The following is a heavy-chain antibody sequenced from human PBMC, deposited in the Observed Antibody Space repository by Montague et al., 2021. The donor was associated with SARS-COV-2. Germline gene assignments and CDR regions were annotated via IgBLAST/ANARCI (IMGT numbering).Heavy chain of an antibody. D-gene: IGHD5-12*01. Sequence: SLRLSCAASGFTFSSYWMHWVRQAPGKGLVWFSRISTDGSTTSYADSVKGRSTISRDNSKNTLYLQMNSLRAEDTAVYYCARPERHSGYDFFYYYYGMDVWGQGTTVTVSS. J-gene: IGHJ6*02. CDR1: GFTFSSYW. CDR3: ARPERHSGYDFFYYYYGMDV. CDR2: ISTDGSTT. V-gene: IGHV3-74*01.